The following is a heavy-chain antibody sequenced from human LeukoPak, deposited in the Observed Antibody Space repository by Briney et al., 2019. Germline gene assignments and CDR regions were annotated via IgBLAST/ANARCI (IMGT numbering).Heavy chain of an antibody. Sequence: SETLSLACTVSGGSISSSSYYWGWIRQPPGKGLEWIGSIYYSGSTYYNPSLKSRVTISVDTSKNQFSLKLSSVTAADTAVYYCAREGLNMVRGVIPKEAWGWFDPWGQGTLVTVSS. D-gene: IGHD3-10*01. V-gene: IGHV4-39*07. CDR3: AREGLNMVRGVIPKEAWGWFDP. J-gene: IGHJ5*02. CDR2: IYYSGST. CDR1: GGSISSSSYY.